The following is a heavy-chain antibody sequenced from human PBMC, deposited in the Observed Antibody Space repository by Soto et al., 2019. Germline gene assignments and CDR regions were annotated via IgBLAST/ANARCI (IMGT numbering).Heavy chain of an antibody. D-gene: IGHD1-20*01. J-gene: IGHJ4*02. Sequence: GGSLRLSCAASGFTFSIYGMHWFRQAPGKGLEWVAVIWYDGSNKYYADSVKSRFTISRDNSKNTLYLQMNSLRAEDTAVYYCARSPSEDPITYFDYWGQGTLVTVSS. V-gene: IGHV3-33*01. CDR2: IWYDGSNK. CDR1: GFTFSIYG. CDR3: ARSPSEDPITYFDY.